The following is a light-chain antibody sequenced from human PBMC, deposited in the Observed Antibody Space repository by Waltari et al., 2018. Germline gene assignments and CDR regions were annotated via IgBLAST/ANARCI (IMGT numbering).Light chain of an antibody. J-gene: IGKJ4*01. Sequence: DIQMTQSPSSLSASVGDRVTITFQASQDISNYLNWYQQKPGQAPKLLIYDASNLETGVPSRFSGSGSGTDFTFTISSLQPEDIATYYCQQYDNLPPALTFGGGTKVEIK. V-gene: IGKV1-33*01. CDR1: QDISNY. CDR2: DAS. CDR3: QQYDNLPPALT.